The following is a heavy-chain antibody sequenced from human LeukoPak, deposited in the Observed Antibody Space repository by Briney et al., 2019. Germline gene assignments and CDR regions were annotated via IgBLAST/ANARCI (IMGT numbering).Heavy chain of an antibody. V-gene: IGHV4-34*01. CDR3: ATGGDGFKTGY. J-gene: IGHJ4*02. D-gene: IGHD2-21*01. Sequence: SETLSLTCAVSGGSFSGYYWTWIRQPPGKGLEWIGEINHSGGANYNPSLKSRVTISLDTSKNQFSLRLSSVTAADTAVYYCATGGDGFKTGYWGQGTLVTVSS. CDR2: INHSGGA. CDR1: GGSFSGYY.